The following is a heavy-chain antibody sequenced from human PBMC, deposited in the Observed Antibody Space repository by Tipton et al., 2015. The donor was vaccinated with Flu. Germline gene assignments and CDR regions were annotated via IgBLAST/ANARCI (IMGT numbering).Heavy chain of an antibody. Sequence: TLSLTCTVSRGSISSSTYYWGWIRQPPGKGLEWIGTIYSSGSTYYNPSLKSRVTVSVEKAKNQFFLRLTSVTAADTAVYYCASREWVANQYYYYGVDVWGQGTTVNVSS. D-gene: IGHD6-19*01. CDR3: ASREWVANQYYYYGVDV. J-gene: IGHJ6*02. CDR2: IYSSGST. V-gene: IGHV4-39*07. CDR1: RGSISSSTYY.